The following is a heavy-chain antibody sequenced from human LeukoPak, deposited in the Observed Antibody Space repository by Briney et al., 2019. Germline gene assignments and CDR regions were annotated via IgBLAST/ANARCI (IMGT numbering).Heavy chain of an antibody. CDR3: ASFNRNWNGDY. V-gene: IGHV3-30*04. CDR2: ISYDGSNK. J-gene: IGHJ4*02. CDR1: GFTFSSYA. Sequence: PGGSLRLSCAASGFTFSSYAMHWVRQAPGKGLEWVAVISYDGSNKYYADSVKGRFTISRDNSKDTLYLQMNSLRAEDTAVYHCASFNRNWNGDYWGQGTLVTVSS. D-gene: IGHD1-1*01.